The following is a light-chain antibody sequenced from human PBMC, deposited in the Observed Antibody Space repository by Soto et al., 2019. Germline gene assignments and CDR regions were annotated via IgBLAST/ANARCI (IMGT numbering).Light chain of an antibody. Sequence: DIQMPQSPSTLSGSVGDRVTITCLASQTISSWLAWYQQKPGKAPKLLIYKASTLKSGVPSRFSGSGSGTEFTLTISSLQPDDFATYYCQHYTSYSEAFGQGTKVDIK. CDR1: QTISSW. CDR2: KAS. V-gene: IGKV1-5*03. J-gene: IGKJ1*01. CDR3: QHYTSYSEA.